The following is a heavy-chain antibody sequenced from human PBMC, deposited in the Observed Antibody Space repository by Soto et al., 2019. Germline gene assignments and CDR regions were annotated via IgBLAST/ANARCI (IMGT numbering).Heavy chain of an antibody. CDR1: GFTFTTYW. CDR3: ARGGRGGHYYVDF. J-gene: IGHJ1*01. V-gene: IGHV3-74*01. D-gene: IGHD3-10*02. CDR2: ITGDGSGT. Sequence: EVQLVESGGGLVQPGGSLRLSCTASGFTFTTYWMYWVRQAPGEGLVWVSRITGDGSGTIYADSVNGRFSISRDNVKNTVELQMSSLRVEDTAVYYCARGGRGGHYYVDFWGQGTLVTVSS.